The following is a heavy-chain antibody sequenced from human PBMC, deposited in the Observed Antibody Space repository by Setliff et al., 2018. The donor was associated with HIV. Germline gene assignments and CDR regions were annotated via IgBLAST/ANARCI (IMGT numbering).Heavy chain of an antibody. CDR1: GGSISSHY. J-gene: IGHJ4*02. CDR3: ARSGLYDSSGYYLEYFDY. CDR2: IYYSGSS. D-gene: IGHD3-22*01. V-gene: IGHV4-59*11. Sequence: KASETLSLTCTVSGGSISSHYWSWIRQPPGKGLEWIGFIYYSGSSNYNPSLKSRVTISVDTSKNQFSLKLSSVTAADTAVYYCARSGLYDSSGYYLEYFDYWGQGTLVTVSS.